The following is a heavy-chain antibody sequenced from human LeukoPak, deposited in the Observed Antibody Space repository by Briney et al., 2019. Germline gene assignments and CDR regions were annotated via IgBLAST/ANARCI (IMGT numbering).Heavy chain of an antibody. CDR1: GGSFSGYY. Sequence: SETLSLTCAVYGGSFSGYYWRWIRQPPGKGLEWIGEINHSGSTNYNPSLKSRVTISVDTSKNQFSLKLSSVTAADTAVYYCASDLYYDSSGYYYDRVDWGQGTLVTVSS. D-gene: IGHD3-22*01. J-gene: IGHJ4*02. CDR2: INHSGST. CDR3: ASDLYYDSSGYYYDRVD. V-gene: IGHV4-34*01.